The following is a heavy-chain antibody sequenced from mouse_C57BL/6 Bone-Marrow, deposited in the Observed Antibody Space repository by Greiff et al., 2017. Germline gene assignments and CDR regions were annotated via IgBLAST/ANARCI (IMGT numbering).Heavy chain of an antibody. Sequence: QVHVKQSGPELVKPGASVKISCKASGYAFSSSWMNWVKQRPGKGLEWIGRIYPGDGDTNYNGKFKGKATLTADKSSSTAYMQLSSLTSEDSAVYFCARNYYGSPWYFDVWGTGTTVTVSS. V-gene: IGHV1-82*01. CDR3: ARNYYGSPWYFDV. J-gene: IGHJ1*03. CDR2: IYPGDGDT. CDR1: GYAFSSSW. D-gene: IGHD1-1*01.